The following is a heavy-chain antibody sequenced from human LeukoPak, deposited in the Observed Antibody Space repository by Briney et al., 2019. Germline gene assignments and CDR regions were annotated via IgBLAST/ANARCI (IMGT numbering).Heavy chain of an antibody. J-gene: IGHJ5*02. Sequence: GRSLRLSCAASGFTFSSYGMHWVRQAPGKGLEWVPVIWYDGSNKYYADSVKGRFTISRDNSKNTLYLQMNSLRAEDTAVYYCARSDDYYDSSGYSNWFDPWGQGTLVTVSS. CDR3: ARSDDYYDSSGYSNWFDP. V-gene: IGHV3-33*01. D-gene: IGHD3-22*01. CDR1: GFTFSSYG. CDR2: IWYDGSNK.